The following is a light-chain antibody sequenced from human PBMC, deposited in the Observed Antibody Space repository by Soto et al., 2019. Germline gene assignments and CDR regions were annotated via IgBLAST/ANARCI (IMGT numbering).Light chain of an antibody. J-gene: IGLJ1*01. CDR2: DVS. Sequence: QSVLTQPASVPGSPGQSITISRTGTSSDVGGYNYVSWYQQHPGKAPKLMIYDVSNRPSGVSNRFSGSKSGNTASLTISGLQAEDEADYYCSSYTSSSTFFFGTGTKVTV. V-gene: IGLV2-14*01. CDR3: SSYTSSSTFF. CDR1: SSDVGGYNY.